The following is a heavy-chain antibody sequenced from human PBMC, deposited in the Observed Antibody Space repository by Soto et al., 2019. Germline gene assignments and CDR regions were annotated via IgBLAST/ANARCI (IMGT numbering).Heavy chain of an antibody. CDR1: GYTFASYS. CDR2: ISAYHGNT. Sequence: ASVKVSCKASGYTFASYSISWMRHAPGQGLEWMGWISAYHGNTNYAQKLQGRVTMTTDTSPSTAYMELRSLRSDDTAVYQCSRAAASFDTCGQGALVTISS. J-gene: IGHJ4*02. CDR3: SRAAASFDT. V-gene: IGHV1-18*01. D-gene: IGHD2-15*01.